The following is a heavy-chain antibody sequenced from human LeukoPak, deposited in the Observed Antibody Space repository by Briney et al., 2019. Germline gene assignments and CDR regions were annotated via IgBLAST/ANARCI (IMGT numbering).Heavy chain of an antibody. CDR2: IYYSGST. D-gene: IGHD5-18*01. V-gene: IGHV4-30-4*01. CDR1: GGSISSGDYY. Sequence: SETLSLTCTVSGGSISSGDYYWSWIRQPPGKGLEWIGYIYYSGSTYYNPSLKSRVTISVDTSKNQFSLKLSSVTAADTAVYYCVRDDYSAGYSYGPAYNWFDPWGQGTLVTVSS. CDR3: VRDDYSAGYSYGPAYNWFDP. J-gene: IGHJ5*02.